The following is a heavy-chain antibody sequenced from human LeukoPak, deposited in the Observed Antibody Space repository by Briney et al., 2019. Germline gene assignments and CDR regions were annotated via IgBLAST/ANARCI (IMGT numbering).Heavy chain of an antibody. J-gene: IGHJ4*02. CDR1: GYTFTGYY. CDR2: INPNSGNT. V-gene: IGHV1-18*04. Sequence: ASVKVSCKASGYTFTGYYMHWVRQAPGQGLEWMGWINPNSGNTNYAQKLQGRVTMTTDTSTSTAYMELRSLRSDDTAVYYCARDSMVRGVTPDYWGQGTLVTVSS. CDR3: ARDSMVRGVTPDY. D-gene: IGHD3-10*01.